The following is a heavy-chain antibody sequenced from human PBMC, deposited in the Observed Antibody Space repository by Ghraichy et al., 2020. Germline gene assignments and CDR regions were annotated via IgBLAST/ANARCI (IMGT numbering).Heavy chain of an antibody. D-gene: IGHD2-21*01. Sequence: ETLSLTCAASGFTFSSYAMSWVRQAPGKGLEWVSAISGSGGSTYYADSVKGRFTISRDNSKNTLYLQMNSLRAEDTAVYYCAKHQAVVKDLGMDVWGQGTTVTVSS. CDR3: AKHQAVVKDLGMDV. CDR1: GFTFSSYA. CDR2: ISGSGGST. V-gene: IGHV3-23*01. J-gene: IGHJ6*02.